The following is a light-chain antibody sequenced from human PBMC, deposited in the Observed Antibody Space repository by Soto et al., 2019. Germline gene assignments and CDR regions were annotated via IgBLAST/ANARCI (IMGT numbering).Light chain of an antibody. Sequence: QSGAPRYMSPIDTATLSLRASQSVSSYLAWYQQKPGQAPRLLIYDASSRATGIPDRFSGGGSGTDFTLTISRLEPEDIAVYYCQQFGSYPLTFGGGTKV. CDR2: DAS. CDR3: QQFGSYPLT. V-gene: IGKV3-20*01. J-gene: IGKJ4*01. CDR1: QSVSSY.